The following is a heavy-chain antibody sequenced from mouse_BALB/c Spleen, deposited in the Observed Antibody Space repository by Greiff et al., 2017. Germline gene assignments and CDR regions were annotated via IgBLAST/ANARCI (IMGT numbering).Heavy chain of an antibody. CDR2: IYPGDGDT. D-gene: IGHD2-4*01. CDR3: ASGITTHYAMDY. J-gene: IGHJ4*01. CDR1: GYTFTSYW. Sequence: VQLQESGAELARPGASVKLSCKASGYTFTSYWMQWVKQRPGQGLEWIGAIYPGDGDTRYTQKFTGKATLTADKSSSTAYMQLSSLASEDSAVYYCASGITTHYAMDYWGQGTSVTVSS. V-gene: IGHV1-87*01.